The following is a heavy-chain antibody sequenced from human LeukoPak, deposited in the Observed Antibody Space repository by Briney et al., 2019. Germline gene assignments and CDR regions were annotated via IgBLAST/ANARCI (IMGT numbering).Heavy chain of an antibody. CDR3: ARVAPDGGYDWWGIDY. V-gene: IGHV4-59*01. D-gene: IGHD5-12*01. J-gene: IGHJ4*02. CDR2: IYYSGST. Sequence: TSETLSLTCTVSGGSISSYYWSWIRQPPGKGLEWIGYIYYSGSTNYNPSLKSRVTISVDTSKNQFSLKLSSVTAADTAVYYCARVAPDGGYDWWGIDYWGQGTLVTVSS. CDR1: GGSISSYY.